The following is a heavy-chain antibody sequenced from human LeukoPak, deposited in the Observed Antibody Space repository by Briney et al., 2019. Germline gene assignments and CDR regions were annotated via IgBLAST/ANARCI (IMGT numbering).Heavy chain of an antibody. CDR3: AVQTMVANTQGDAFDI. V-gene: IGHV1-2*06. CDR1: GYTFTAYY. Sequence: ASVKVSCKASGYTFTAYYIHRVRQAPGQGLEWVGRINCNSAGTNYAQKFRGRVTMTRDTSISTVYMELSSLRSDDTAVYYCAVQTMVANTQGDAFDIWGQGTTVIVSS. CDR2: INCNSAGT. D-gene: IGHD2-15*01. J-gene: IGHJ3*02.